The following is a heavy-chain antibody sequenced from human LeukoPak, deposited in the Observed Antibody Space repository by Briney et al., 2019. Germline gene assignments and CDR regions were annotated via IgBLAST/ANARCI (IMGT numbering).Heavy chain of an antibody. Sequence: PSETLSLTCTVSGGTISSSTYYWGWIRQPPGKGLEWIGSIYYSGSTYYNPSLKSRVTISVDTSKNQFSLKLNSVTAADTAVYYCATPYSGGYHGLDIWGQGTMVTVSS. D-gene: IGHD1-26*01. V-gene: IGHV4-39*01. CDR3: ATPYSGGYHGLDI. J-gene: IGHJ3*02. CDR1: GGTISSSTYY. CDR2: IYYSGST.